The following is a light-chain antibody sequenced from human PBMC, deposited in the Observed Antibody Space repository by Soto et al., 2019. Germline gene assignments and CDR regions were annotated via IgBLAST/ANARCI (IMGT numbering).Light chain of an antibody. V-gene: IGKV1-39*01. Sequence: DIQMTQSPSSLSAYVGDRVIITCRASQSIRTYVNWYQQKVGKDPRLLIYGASNLQSGVPSRFSGSGSGTDVTLTIYGLQPEDFATYYCQQSYIIPWTFGQGTKVDLK. J-gene: IGKJ1*01. CDR1: QSIRTY. CDR2: GAS. CDR3: QQSYIIPWT.